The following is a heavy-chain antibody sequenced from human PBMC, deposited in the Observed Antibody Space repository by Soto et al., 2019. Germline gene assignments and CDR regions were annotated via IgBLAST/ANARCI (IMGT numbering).Heavy chain of an antibody. Sequence: ASVKVSCKASGYTFTSYDINWVRQATGQGLEWMGWMNPNSGNTGYAQKFQGRVTMTRNTSISTAYMELSSLRSEDTAVYYCARSRRDCSSTSCLYYFDYWGQGTLVTVSS. CDR3: ARSRRDCSSTSCLYYFDY. J-gene: IGHJ4*02. V-gene: IGHV1-8*01. CDR1: GYTFTSYD. D-gene: IGHD2-2*01. CDR2: MNPNSGNT.